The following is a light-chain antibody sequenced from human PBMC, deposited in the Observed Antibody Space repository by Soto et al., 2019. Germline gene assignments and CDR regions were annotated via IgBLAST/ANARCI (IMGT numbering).Light chain of an antibody. Sequence: DIQITQSPSALSASVGDRVTVTCRASQSISRWLAWFQQKPGKAPKLLIYDASTLESGVSSRFSGSGSGTEFTLTISSLQPDDFATYYCQQYGSYWTFGQGTKVDIK. CDR3: QQYGSYWT. CDR1: QSISRW. V-gene: IGKV1-5*01. J-gene: IGKJ1*01. CDR2: DAS.